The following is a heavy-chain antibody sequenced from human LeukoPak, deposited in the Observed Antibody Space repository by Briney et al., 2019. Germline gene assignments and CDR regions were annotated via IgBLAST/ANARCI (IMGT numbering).Heavy chain of an antibody. V-gene: IGHV3-48*04. D-gene: IGHD4-17*01. CDR2: ISSSNRTI. Sequence: GGSLRLSCAASRFTFTAYSMNWVRQAPGKGLEWVSYISSSNRTIYYADSVKGRFTISRDNAKNSLYLLMNSLRAEDTAVYYCATALDYGDSRDYWGQGTLVTVSS. CDR3: ATALDYGDSRDY. CDR1: RFTFTAYS. J-gene: IGHJ4*02.